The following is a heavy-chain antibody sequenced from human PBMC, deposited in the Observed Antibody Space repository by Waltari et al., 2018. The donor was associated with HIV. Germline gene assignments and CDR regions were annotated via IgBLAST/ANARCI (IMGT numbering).Heavy chain of an antibody. D-gene: IGHD3-3*01. V-gene: IGHV4-39*07. CDR3: ARVGVTYYDFWSGYYTRPDYYYYGIDV. CDR2: IYYSGST. Sequence: QLQLQESGPGLVKPSETLSLTCTVSGGSISSSSYYWGWIRQPPGKGLEWIGSIYYSGSTYYNPSLKSRVTISVDTSKNQFSLKLSSVTAADTAVYYCARVGVTYYDFWSGYYTRPDYYYYGIDVWGQGTTVTVSS. J-gene: IGHJ6*02. CDR1: GGSISSSSYY.